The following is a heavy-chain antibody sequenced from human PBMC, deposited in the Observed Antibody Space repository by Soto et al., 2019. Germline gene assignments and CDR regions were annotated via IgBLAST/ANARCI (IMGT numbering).Heavy chain of an antibody. D-gene: IGHD1-20*01. Sequence: EVHLVESGGGLVQPGGSLRLSCAASGFSLNSVWMHWVRQVPGKGLVWVSRRNSDGSVTNYADSVKGRFTISRDNAENTLSLEMNGLRAEDTAVYYCVRGTAAPQDNRRLFDYWGQGTLVTVSS. CDR3: VRGTAAPQDNRRLFDY. J-gene: IGHJ4*02. CDR1: GFSLNSVW. CDR2: RNSDGSVT. V-gene: IGHV3-74*01.